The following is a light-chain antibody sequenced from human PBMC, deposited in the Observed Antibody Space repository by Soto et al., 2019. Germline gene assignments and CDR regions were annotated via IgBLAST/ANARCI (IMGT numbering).Light chain of an antibody. J-gene: IGKJ1*01. V-gene: IGKV3-20*01. Sequence: EIVLTQSPGTLSLSPGERATLSCRASQSVDSAYLAWYQQKPGQAPRLLIYGASSRATGIPDRFSGSGSGTDFTLTISRLEPEDFAVYYCQQYGSSRTFGQGTKVDNK. CDR1: QSVDSAY. CDR2: GAS. CDR3: QQYGSSRT.